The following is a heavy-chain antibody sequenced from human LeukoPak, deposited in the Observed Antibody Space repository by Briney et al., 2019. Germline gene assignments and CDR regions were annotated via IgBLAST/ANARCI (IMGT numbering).Heavy chain of an antibody. Sequence: SETLPLTCAVYGGSFSGYYWSWIRQPPGKGLEWIGEINHSGSTNYNPSLKSRVTISVDTSKNQFSLKLSSVTAADTAVYYCAKTLGYCSGGSCYPDYYYMDVWGKGTTVTISS. CDR1: GGSFSGYY. CDR2: INHSGST. CDR3: AKTLGYCSGGSCYPDYYYMDV. D-gene: IGHD2-15*01. V-gene: IGHV4-34*01. J-gene: IGHJ6*03.